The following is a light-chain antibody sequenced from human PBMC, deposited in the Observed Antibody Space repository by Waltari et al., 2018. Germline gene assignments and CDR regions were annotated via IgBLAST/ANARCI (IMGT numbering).Light chain of an antibody. CDR3: FSYAGTSSGV. CDR1: SSDIGFYKL. V-gene: IGLV2-23*02. J-gene: IGLJ1*01. CDR2: EVN. Sequence: QSPLTQPASVSGSPGQSITISCTGTSSDIGFYKLVSWYQHYPGKGPKVMIYEVNKSPSRVSNRFSSSRTGTTTSLTFSGLQAEDEADYYCFSYAGTSSGVFGTGTKVTVL.